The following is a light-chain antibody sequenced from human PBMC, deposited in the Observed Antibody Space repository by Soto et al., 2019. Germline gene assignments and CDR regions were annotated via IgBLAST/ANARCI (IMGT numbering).Light chain of an antibody. V-gene: IGLV2-23*02. CDR1: SGDVAIYDL. J-gene: IGLJ3*02. CDR3: SSYAGTVTLV. Sequence: QSALTQPASVSGSPGQSITISCTGTSGDVAIYDLVSWYQQYPGKAPQLIIYEVTKRPSGVSNRFSGSKSGNTASLTISGLQAEDEGEYYCSSYAGTVTLVFGGGTKLTVL. CDR2: EVT.